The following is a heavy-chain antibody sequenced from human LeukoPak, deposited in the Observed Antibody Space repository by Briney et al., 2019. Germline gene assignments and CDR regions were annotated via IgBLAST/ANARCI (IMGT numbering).Heavy chain of an antibody. CDR3: ARVFKGDWGAFGI. Sequence: SQTLSLTCTVSGGSISSGGYYWSWIRQHPGKGLEWIGYIYYSGSTYYNPSLKSRVTISVDTSKNQFSLKLSSVTAADTAVYYCARVFKGDWGAFGIWGQGTMVTVSS. CDR1: GGSISSGGYY. D-gene: IGHD7-27*01. CDR2: IYYSGST. J-gene: IGHJ3*02. V-gene: IGHV4-31*03.